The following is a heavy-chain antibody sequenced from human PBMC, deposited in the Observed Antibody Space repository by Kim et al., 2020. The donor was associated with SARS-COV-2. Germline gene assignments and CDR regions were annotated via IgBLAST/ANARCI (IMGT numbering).Heavy chain of an antibody. V-gene: IGHV3-23*01. J-gene: IGHJ4*02. Sequence: ADSVKGRFTISRDNSKNTLYLQMNSLRAEDTAVYYCAKMGSDYGDYFDYWGQGTLVTVSS. D-gene: IGHD4-17*01. CDR3: AKMGSDYGDYFDY.